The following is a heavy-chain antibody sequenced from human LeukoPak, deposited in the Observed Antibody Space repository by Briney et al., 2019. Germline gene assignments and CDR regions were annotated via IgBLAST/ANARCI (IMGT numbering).Heavy chain of an antibody. J-gene: IGHJ4*02. CDR2: INPNSGGT. V-gene: IGHV1-2*02. CDR1: GYTFTGYY. Sequence: ASVKVSCKASGYTFTGYYMHWVRQAPGPGLERMGWINPNSGGTNYAQKFQGRVTMTRDTSISTAYMELSRLRSDDTAVYYCARALQGYCSGGSCYLFDYWGQGTLVTVSS. D-gene: IGHD2-15*01. CDR3: ARALQGYCSGGSCYLFDY.